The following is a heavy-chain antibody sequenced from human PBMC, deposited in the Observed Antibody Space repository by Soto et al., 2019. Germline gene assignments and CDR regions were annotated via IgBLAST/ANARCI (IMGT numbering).Heavy chain of an antibody. J-gene: IGHJ2*01. CDR3: ARGWRGAYFDL. CDR1: GFTFSSYG. V-gene: IGHV3-33*01. Sequence: QVQLVESGGGVVQPGRSLRLSCAASGFTFSSYGMHWVRQAPGKGLEWVAVIWYDGSNKDYVDSVKGRFTISRDNSKNTLYLQMNSLRAEDTAVYYCARGWRGAYFDLWGRGTLVTVSS. CDR2: IWYDGSNK.